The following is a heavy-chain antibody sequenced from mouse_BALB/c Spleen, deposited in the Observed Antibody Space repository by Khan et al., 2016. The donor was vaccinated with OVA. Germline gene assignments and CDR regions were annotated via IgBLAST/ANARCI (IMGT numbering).Heavy chain of an antibody. CDR3: VKHNYGTLYAMDY. D-gene: IGHD2-1*01. Sequence: QVQLKQSGPGLVAPSQSLSITCTVAGFSLTSYGVNWVCQPPGKGLEWLGVIWGDGSTNYHSALISRLSISKDNSKSQVFLKLNSLQTDDTATYXSVKHNYGTLYAMDYWGQGTAVTVSS. CDR1: GFSLTSYG. J-gene: IGHJ4*01. CDR2: IWGDGST. V-gene: IGHV2-3*01.